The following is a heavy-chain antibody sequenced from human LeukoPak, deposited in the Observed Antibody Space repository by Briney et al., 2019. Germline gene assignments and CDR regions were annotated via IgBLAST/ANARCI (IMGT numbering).Heavy chain of an antibody. CDR1: GGSFSGYY. D-gene: IGHD3-10*01. CDR2: INHSGST. V-gene: IGHV4-34*01. J-gene: IGHJ5*02. Sequence: PSGTLSLTCAVYGGSFSGYYWSWIRQPPGKGLEWIGEINHSGSTNYNPSLKSRVTISVDTSKNQFSLKLSSVTAADTAVYYCARGYYYLDPWGQGTLVTVSS. CDR3: ARGYYYLDP.